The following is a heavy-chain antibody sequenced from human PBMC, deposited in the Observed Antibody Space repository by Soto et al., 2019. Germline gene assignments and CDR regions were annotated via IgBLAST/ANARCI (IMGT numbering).Heavy chain of an antibody. Sequence: QVQLVQSGGEVKKPGASVKVSCKASGYTFTNYGISWVRQAPGQGLEWMGWINVYNGNTKYAQKVQGRVTMTTDTXTXTXXMGLRSLRSDDTAVYYCARGVGSGSHYNQYNWFDPWGQGTLVTVSS. CDR2: INVYNGNT. J-gene: IGHJ5*02. CDR3: ARGVGSGSHYNQYNWFDP. CDR1: GYTFTNYG. V-gene: IGHV1-18*01. D-gene: IGHD3-10*01.